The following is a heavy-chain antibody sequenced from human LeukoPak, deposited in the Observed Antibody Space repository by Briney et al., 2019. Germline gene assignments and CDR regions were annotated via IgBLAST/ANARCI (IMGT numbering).Heavy chain of an antibody. CDR1: GGSISSGGYY. D-gene: IGHD2-21*02. CDR3: ARGRGDSADDAFDI. V-gene: IGHV4-30-2*01. J-gene: IGHJ3*02. Sequence: SETLSLTCTVSGGSISSGGYYWSWIRQPPGKGLEWIGYIYHSGSTYYNPSLKSRVTISVDRSKNQFSLKLSSVTAADTAVYYCARGRGDSADDAFDIWGQGTMVTVSS. CDR2: IYHSGST.